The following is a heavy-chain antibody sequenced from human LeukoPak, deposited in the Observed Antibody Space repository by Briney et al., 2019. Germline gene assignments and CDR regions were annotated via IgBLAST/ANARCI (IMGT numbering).Heavy chain of an antibody. Sequence: ASVKVSCKASGYALTGYYMHWVRQAPGQGLEWMGWINPNSGGTNYAQKFQGRVTMTRDTSISTAYMELSRLRSDDTAVYYCARDAPRFSYGGQGDYWGQGTLVTVSS. CDR2: INPNSGGT. CDR1: GYALTGYY. D-gene: IGHD4-23*01. J-gene: IGHJ4*02. CDR3: ARDAPRFSYGGQGDY. V-gene: IGHV1-2*02.